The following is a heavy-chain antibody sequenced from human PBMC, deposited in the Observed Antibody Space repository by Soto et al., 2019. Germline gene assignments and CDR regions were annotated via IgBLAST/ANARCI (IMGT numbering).Heavy chain of an antibody. CDR3: ARQIYDSDSGPNFRYYFES. D-gene: IGHD3-22*01. CDR1: GYTFTTYW. Sequence: GESLKISCQGSGYTFTTYWITWVRQMPGIGLEWMGRIDPSDSQTYYSPSFRGHVTISAAKSITTVFMQWSSLRASDTAMYYCARQIYDSDSGPNFRYYFESWGQGTLVTVSS. V-gene: IGHV5-10-1*01. CDR2: IDPSDSQT. J-gene: IGHJ4*02.